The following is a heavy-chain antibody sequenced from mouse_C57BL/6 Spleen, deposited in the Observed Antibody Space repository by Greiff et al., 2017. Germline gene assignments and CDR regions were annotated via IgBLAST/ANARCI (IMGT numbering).Heavy chain of an antibody. V-gene: IGHV1-31*01. Sequence: EVQLVESGPELVQPGASVKISCKASGYSFTGYYMHWVKQSHGNILDWIGYIYPYNGVSSYNQKFKGKATLTVDKSSSTAYLELRSLTSEDAAVYYCASVRDSSAHYAMDDWGKGTSVTVSS. D-gene: IGHD3-2*02. CDR2: IYPYNGVS. CDR3: ASVRDSSAHYAMDD. CDR1: GYSFTGYY. J-gene: IGHJ4*01.